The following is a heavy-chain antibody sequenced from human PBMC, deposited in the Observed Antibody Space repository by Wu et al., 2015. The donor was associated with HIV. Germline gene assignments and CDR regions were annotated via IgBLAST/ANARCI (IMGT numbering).Heavy chain of an antibody. CDR2: INPRSDST. J-gene: IGHJ4*02. V-gene: IGHV1-46*01. CDR1: GYKFINNF. D-gene: IGHD3-22*01. Sequence: QVQLVQSRAGVKKPGASVKLSCTTFGYKFINNFLHWVRQAPGQGPEWMGVINPRSDSTTYARPFEGRVNVTRDTSRNTVYMELSGLRSEDTATYYCARERVDYDSGGYRAHRGYYFDYWGQGTLVIVSS. CDR3: ARERVDYDSGGYRAHRGYYFDY.